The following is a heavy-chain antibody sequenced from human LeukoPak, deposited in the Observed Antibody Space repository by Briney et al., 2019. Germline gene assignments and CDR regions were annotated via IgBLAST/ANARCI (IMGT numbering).Heavy chain of an antibody. Sequence: GGSLRLSCAAAGFTLSSYVMNWVRQAPGKGLEWVSAISGGGSTYYADSVKGRLTISRDKSKNTLYLQMNSLRAEDTAVYYCAKAARAIMVRGVRVYFDYWGQGTLVTVSS. J-gene: IGHJ4*02. V-gene: IGHV3-23*01. CDR2: ISGGGST. D-gene: IGHD3-10*01. CDR3: AKAARAIMVRGVRVYFDY. CDR1: GFTLSSYV.